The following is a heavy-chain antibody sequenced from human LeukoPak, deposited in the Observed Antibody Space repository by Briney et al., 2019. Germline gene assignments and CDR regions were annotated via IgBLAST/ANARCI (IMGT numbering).Heavy chain of an antibody. CDR3: ARQGEYDFWSGYSLGYYYGMDV. CDR2: IYYSGST. V-gene: IGHV4-34*01. CDR1: GGSFSGYY. J-gene: IGHJ6*02. D-gene: IGHD3-3*01. Sequence: SETLSLTCAVYGGSFSGYYWSWIRQPPGKGLEWIGSIYYSGSTYYNPSLKSRVTISVDTSKNQFSLKLSSVTAADTAVYYCARQGEYDFWSGYSLGYYYGMDVWGQGTTVTVSS.